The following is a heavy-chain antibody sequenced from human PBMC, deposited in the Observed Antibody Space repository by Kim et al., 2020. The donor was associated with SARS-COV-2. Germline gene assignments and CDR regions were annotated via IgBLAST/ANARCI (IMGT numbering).Heavy chain of an antibody. V-gene: IGHV3-33*06. J-gene: IGHJ4*02. D-gene: IGHD3-3*01. CDR2: IWYDGSNK. Sequence: GGSLRLSCAASGFTFSSYAMHWVRQAPGKGLEWVAVIWYDGSNKYYADSVKGRFTISRDNSKNTLYLQMNSLRAEDTAVYYCAKDSLFTIFGVGKPDWFDYWGQGTLVTVSS. CDR1: GFTFSSYA. CDR3: AKDSLFTIFGVGKPDWFDY.